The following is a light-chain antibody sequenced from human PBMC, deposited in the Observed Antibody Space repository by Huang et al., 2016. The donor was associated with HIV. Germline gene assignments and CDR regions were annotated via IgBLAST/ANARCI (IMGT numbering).Light chain of an antibody. CDR3: QQYDNLPRT. CDR1: QDISNY. V-gene: IGKV1-33*01. Sequence: DIQMTQSPSSLSASVGDRFTITCQASQDISNYLNWYQQKPGKAPKLLIYDASNLEKGVPARFSGSGSGTDFTFTISSLQPEDIATYYCQQYDNLPRTFGQGTKLEIK. CDR2: DAS. J-gene: IGKJ2*01.